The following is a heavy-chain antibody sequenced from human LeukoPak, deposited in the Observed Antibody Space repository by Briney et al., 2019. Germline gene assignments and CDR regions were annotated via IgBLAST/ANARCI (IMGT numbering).Heavy chain of an antibody. CDR2: IKQDGSET. J-gene: IGHJ4*02. CDR3: ARADRGSIDY. CDR1: GFTFRGYW. V-gene: IGHV3-7*01. D-gene: IGHD3-10*01. Sequence: GGSLRLSCVASGFTFRGYWMSWVRQAPGKGLEWVAIIKQDGSETSYVDSVKGRFTISRDNAKDSLYLHVNILRAEDTAVYYCARADRGSIDYWGQGTLVTVSS.